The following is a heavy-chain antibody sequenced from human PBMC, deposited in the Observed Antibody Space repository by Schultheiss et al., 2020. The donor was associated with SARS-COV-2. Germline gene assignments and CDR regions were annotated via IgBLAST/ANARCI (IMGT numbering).Heavy chain of an antibody. CDR1: GFTFSSYA. D-gene: IGHD3-10*01. Sequence: GGSLRLSCAASGFTFSSYAMHWVRQAPGKGLEWVAVISYDGSNKYYADSVKGRFTISRDNSKNTLYLQMNSLRAEDTAVYYCAKDPNGSGSYYMGKDYWGQGTLVTVSS. CDR2: ISYDGSNK. J-gene: IGHJ4*02. CDR3: AKDPNGSGSYYMGKDY. V-gene: IGHV3-30*01.